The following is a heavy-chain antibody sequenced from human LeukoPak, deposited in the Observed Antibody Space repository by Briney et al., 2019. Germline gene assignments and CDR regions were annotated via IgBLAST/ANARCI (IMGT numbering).Heavy chain of an antibody. J-gene: IGHJ6*02. CDR3: AKDRYYYDSSSPPPTSMDV. Sequence: GGSLRLSCAASGFTFSSYSMNWVRQAPGKGLEWVSAISGSGGSAYYADSVKGRFTISRDNSKNTLYLQMNSLRAEDTAVYYCAKDRYYYDSSSPPPTSMDVWGQGTTVTVSS. V-gene: IGHV3-23*01. D-gene: IGHD3-22*01. CDR2: ISGSGGSA. CDR1: GFTFSSYS.